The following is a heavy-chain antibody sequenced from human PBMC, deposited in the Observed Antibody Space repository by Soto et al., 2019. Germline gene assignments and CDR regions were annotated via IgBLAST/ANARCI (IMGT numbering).Heavy chain of an antibody. Sequence: GGSLRLSCAASGFTFSSYGIHWGRQAPGKGLEWVAVISYDGSNKYYADSVKGRFTISRDNSKNTLYLQMNSLRAEDTAVYYCAKDGVLRFLEWLPYYYYGMDVWGQGTTVTVSS. J-gene: IGHJ6*02. CDR1: GFTFSSYG. CDR3: AKDGVLRFLEWLPYYYYGMDV. D-gene: IGHD3-3*01. V-gene: IGHV3-30*18. CDR2: ISYDGSNK.